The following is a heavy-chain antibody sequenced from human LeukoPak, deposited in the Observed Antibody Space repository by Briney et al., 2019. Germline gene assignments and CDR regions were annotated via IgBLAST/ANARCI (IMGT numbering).Heavy chain of an antibody. CDR2: IYPYSGDT. CDR3: ARDRNSGSSIDI. CDR1: GYTFTGYY. Sequence: ASVTVSCKASGYTFTGYYIHWVRQAPGQGLEWMGWIYPYSGDTNYAQNFQGRVTMTRDTSISTAYMELSSLKSDDTAVYYCARDRNSGSSIDIWGQGTMLTVSS. J-gene: IGHJ3*02. D-gene: IGHD6-6*01. V-gene: IGHV1-2*02.